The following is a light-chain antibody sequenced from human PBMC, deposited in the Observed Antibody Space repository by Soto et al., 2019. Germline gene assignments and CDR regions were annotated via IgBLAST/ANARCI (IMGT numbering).Light chain of an antibody. CDR2: GAS. J-gene: IGKJ3*01. CDR1: QSVSSSD. CDR3: QHRNNRPFS. Sequence: EIVLTQSPGTLSLSPGERATLSCRASQSVSSSDLAWYQQKPGQAPRLLIYGASSRATGIPDRFSGSGSGTDFTLTISSLEPEDFAVYYCQHRNNRPFSFGPGTKVDIK. V-gene: IGKV3D-20*02.